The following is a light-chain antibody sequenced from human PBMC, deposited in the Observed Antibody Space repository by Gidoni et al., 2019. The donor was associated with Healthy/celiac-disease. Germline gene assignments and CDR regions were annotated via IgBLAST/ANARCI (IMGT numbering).Light chain of an antibody. V-gene: IGLV2-14*01. CDR3: SSYTSSSTIVV. Sequence: SPLTQPASVSVSPVQSLTISCTGTSSDVGGYNYVSWYQQHPGKAPKLMIYEVSNRPSGVANRFSGSKSGNTAALTISGLQEEDEDDYYCSSYTSSSTIVVFGGGTKLTVL. J-gene: IGLJ2*01. CDR1: SSDVGGYNY. CDR2: EVS.